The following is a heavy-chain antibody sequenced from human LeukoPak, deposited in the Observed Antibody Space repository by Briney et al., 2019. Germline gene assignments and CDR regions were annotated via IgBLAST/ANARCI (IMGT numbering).Heavy chain of an antibody. CDR1: GGSINSTSNY. Sequence: SETLSLTCTVSGGSINSTSNYWGWIRQPPGKGLEWIGSIYYSGSTSYNPSLKSRVTISVDTSKNQFSLKLSSVTAADTAVYFCAGDYGDYYFDYWGQGTLVTVSS. CDR3: AGDYGDYYFDY. CDR2: IYYSGST. D-gene: IGHD4-17*01. J-gene: IGHJ4*02. V-gene: IGHV4-39*07.